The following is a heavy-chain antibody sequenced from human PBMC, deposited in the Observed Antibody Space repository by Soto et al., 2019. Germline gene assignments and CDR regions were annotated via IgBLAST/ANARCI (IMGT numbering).Heavy chain of an antibody. J-gene: IGHJ4*02. V-gene: IGHV4-59*11. Sequence: QVQLQESAPGLVKPSETLSLICTVSGGSMIRHYWCWIRQPPGKGLVCIWYIPSTGETHYNPSLRRRVTISPDASKNQSSLKLSSVTAADTAVYHCARNIGWYSHDYWGQGTLVTVSS. CDR2: IPSTGET. CDR1: GGSMIRHY. D-gene: IGHD6-19*01. CDR3: ARNIGWYSHDY.